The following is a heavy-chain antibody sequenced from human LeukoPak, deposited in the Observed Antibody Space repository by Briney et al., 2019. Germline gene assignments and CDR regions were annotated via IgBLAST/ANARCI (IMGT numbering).Heavy chain of an antibody. CDR3: ARALSDTSGYELAY. CDR1: GGTFSNYT. D-gene: IGHD3-22*01. J-gene: IGHJ4*02. Sequence: SSVKVSCKASGGTFSNYTITWVRQAPGQGLEWMGRIIPGLGIINYAQKFQGRVTVTADKSTCTAYMELSSLRADDTAVYYCARALSDTSGYELAYWGQGTLVTVSS. CDR2: IIPGLGII. V-gene: IGHV1-69*02.